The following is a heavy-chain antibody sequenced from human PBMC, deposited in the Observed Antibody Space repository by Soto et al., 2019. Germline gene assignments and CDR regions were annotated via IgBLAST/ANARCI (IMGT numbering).Heavy chain of an antibody. J-gene: IGHJ6*03. D-gene: IGHD5-12*01. V-gene: IGHV4-39*01. CDR2: IYYSGST. CDR3: ARTVVATEYYYYYYMDV. CDR1: GGSISSSSYY. Sequence: SSETLSLTCTVSGGSISSSSYYWGWIRQPPGKGLEWIGSIYYSGSTYYNPSLKSRVTISVDTSKNQFSLKLSSVTAADTAVYYCARTVVATEYYYYYYMDVWGKGTTVTVSS.